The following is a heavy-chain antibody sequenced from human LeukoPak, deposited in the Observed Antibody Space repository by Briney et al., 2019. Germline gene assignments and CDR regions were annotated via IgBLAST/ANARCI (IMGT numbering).Heavy chain of an antibody. CDR1: GYTFTSYG. CDR2: ISAYNGNT. V-gene: IGHV1-18*01. J-gene: IGHJ4*02. CDR3: ARAALNYYDSSGYSSGGLYYFDY. Sequence: GASVKVSCKASGYTFTSYGISWVRQAPGQGLEWMGWISAYNGNTNYAQKLQGRVTMTTDTSTSTAYMELRSLRSDDTAVYYCARAALNYYDSSGYSSGGLYYFDYWGQGTLVTVSS. D-gene: IGHD3-22*01.